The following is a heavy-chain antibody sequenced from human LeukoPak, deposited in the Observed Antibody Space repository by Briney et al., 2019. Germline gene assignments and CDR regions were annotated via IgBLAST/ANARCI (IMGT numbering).Heavy chain of an antibody. CDR2: ISAYNGNT. CDR1: GYTFTSYG. Sequence: ASVKVSCKASGYTFTSYGISWVRQAPGQGLEWMGWISAYNGNTNYAQKFQGRVTMTRDTSISTAYMELSRLRSDDTAVYYCARGSPSSSSWYSDYYYYMDVWGKGTTVTVSS. J-gene: IGHJ6*03. D-gene: IGHD6-13*01. V-gene: IGHV1-18*01. CDR3: ARGSPSSSSWYSDYYYYMDV.